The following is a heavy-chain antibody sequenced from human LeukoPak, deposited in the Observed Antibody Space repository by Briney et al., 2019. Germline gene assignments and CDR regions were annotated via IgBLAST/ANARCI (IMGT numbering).Heavy chain of an antibody. D-gene: IGHD2-2*01. CDR3: ARDCSSTSCYLWYYYYYGMDV. J-gene: IGHJ6*02. Sequence: SETLSLTCTVSGGSISSYYWSWIRQPPGKGLEWIGYIYYSGSTNYNPSLKSRVTISVDTSKNQFSLKLSSVTAADTAVYYCARDCSSTSCYLWYYYYYGMDVWGQGTTVTVSS. CDR1: GGSISSYY. V-gene: IGHV4-59*12. CDR2: IYYSGST.